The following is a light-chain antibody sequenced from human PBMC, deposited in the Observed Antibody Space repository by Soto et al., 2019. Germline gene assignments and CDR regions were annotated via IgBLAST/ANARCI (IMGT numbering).Light chain of an antibody. CDR3: CSYSSGSTPWV. V-gene: IGLV2-14*03. CDR2: DVS. J-gene: IGLJ1*01. Sequence: QSVRTQPASVSGSPGQWITIPCTGTSSDVGGYNYVSWYQHHPGKAPKLIIFDVSDRPSGISDRFSASKSGNTASLTISGLQAEDEADYYCCSYSSGSTPWVFGTGT. CDR1: SSDVGGYNY.